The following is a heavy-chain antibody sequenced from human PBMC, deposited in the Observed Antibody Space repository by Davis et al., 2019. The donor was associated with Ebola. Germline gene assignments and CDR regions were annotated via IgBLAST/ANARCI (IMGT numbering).Heavy chain of an antibody. CDR1: GFTFGSYA. V-gene: IGHV3-30-3*01. J-gene: IGHJ6*01. Sequence: PGGSLRLSCAASGFTFGSYAMHWVRQAPGKGLEWVAVISYDGNEKYHADTVKGRFTISRDNSKDTLYLQMNSLHQGPISLPPGTLLQEHLWG. CDR2: ISYDGNEK. CDR3: TLLQEHL.